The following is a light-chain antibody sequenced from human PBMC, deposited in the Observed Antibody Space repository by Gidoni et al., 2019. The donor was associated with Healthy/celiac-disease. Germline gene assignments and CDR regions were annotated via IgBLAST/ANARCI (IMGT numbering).Light chain of an antibody. V-gene: IGKV1-39*01. CDR2: AAS. CDR3: QQSHSAPYT. Sequence: DIQMTQSSSSLSASVGDRVTITCRASQSISTFLNWYQQRPGRAPKLLISAASRLQSTVPTRFSGSGSGTDFTLTISSLQPEDFAIYYCQQSHSAPYTFGQGTKVEIK. J-gene: IGKJ2*01. CDR1: QSISTF.